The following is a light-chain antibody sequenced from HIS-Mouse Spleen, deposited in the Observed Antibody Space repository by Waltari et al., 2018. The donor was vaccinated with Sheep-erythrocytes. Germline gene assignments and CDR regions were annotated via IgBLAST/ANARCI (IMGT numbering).Light chain of an antibody. CDR1: QSVSSY. CDR2: DAS. CDR3: QQRSNWYT. Sequence: EIVFTQSPATLSLSPGARATLSCRASQSVSSYLAWYQQKPGQAPRLLIYDASNRATGIPARFSGSGSGTDFTLTISSLEPEDFAVYYCQQRSNWYTFGQGTKLEIK. V-gene: IGKV3-11*01. J-gene: IGKJ2*01.